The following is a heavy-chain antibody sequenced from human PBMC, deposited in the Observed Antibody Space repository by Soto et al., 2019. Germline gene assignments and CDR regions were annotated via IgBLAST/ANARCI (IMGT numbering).Heavy chain of an antibody. V-gene: IGHV4-34*01. CDR1: GGSFSGYY. Sequence: SETLSLTCAVYGGSFSGYYWSWIRQPPGKGLEWIGEINHSGSTNYNPSLKSRVTISVDTSKNQFSLKLSSVTAADTAVYYCARDRRSGWYTSWFDPWGQGTLVTVSS. D-gene: IGHD6-19*01. CDR2: INHSGST. CDR3: ARDRRSGWYTSWFDP. J-gene: IGHJ5*02.